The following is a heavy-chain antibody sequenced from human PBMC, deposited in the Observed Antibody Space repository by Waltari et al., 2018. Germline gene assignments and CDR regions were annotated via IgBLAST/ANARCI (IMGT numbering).Heavy chain of an antibody. CDR3: ARDRGRGLYLDS. CDR1: GDSMRDTFW. Sequence: QLQLQESGPRLVKPSGTLSLTCAVSGDSMRDTFWWSWVRQPPGKGLEWIGQVRGSGKTNYNPSFASRVTISLDTSSNQISLRLTSAAAADTAVYYWARDRGRGLYLDSWGQGTLIAVSP. D-gene: IGHD2-15*01. CDR2: VRGSGKT. V-gene: IGHV4-4*02. J-gene: IGHJ4*02.